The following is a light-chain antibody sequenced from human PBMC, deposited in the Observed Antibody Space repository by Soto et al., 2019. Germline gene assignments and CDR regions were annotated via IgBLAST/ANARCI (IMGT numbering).Light chain of an antibody. V-gene: IGKV3-15*01. Sequence: EIVMTQSPSILSVCPCERSTLSCRASQSVGNILAWFQQKPGQAPRLLIYGASTRATGIPARFSGSGSGTEFTLSISSLQSEDFAVYYCQQHNNWPPTFGQGTKVDIK. J-gene: IGKJ1*01. CDR1: QSVGNI. CDR3: QQHNNWPPT. CDR2: GAS.